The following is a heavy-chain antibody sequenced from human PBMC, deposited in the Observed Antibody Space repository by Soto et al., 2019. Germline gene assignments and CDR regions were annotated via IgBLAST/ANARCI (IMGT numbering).Heavy chain of an antibody. CDR3: ARDSYGSGSYPTGWFDP. CDR2: ISSSSSTI. Sequence: EVQLVESGGGLVQPGGSLRLSCAASGFTFSSYSMNWVRQAPGKGLEWVSYISSSSSTIYYADSVKGRFTISRDNAKNSLYLQMNSLRAEDTAVYYCARDSYGSGSYPTGWFDPWGQGTLVTVSS. D-gene: IGHD3-10*01. CDR1: GFTFSSYS. V-gene: IGHV3-48*01. J-gene: IGHJ5*02.